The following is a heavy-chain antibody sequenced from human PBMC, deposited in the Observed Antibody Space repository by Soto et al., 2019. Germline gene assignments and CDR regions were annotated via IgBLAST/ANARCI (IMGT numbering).Heavy chain of an antibody. CDR2: IKSKTDGGTT. CDR3: TTENGPEYFDY. V-gene: IGHV3-15*01. D-gene: IGHD1-1*01. Sequence: GGSLRLSCAASGFTFSYYYMSWVRQAPGKGLEWVGRIKSKTDGGTTDYAAPVKGRFTISRDDSKNTLYLQMNSLKTEDTAVYYCTTENGPEYFDYWGQGTLVTVSS. CDR1: GFTFSYYY. J-gene: IGHJ4*02.